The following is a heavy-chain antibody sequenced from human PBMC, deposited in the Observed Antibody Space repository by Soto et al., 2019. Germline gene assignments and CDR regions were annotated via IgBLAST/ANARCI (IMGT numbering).Heavy chain of an antibody. J-gene: IGHJ4*02. CDR3: ASCPQNCITTSPCCLFFEY. Sequence: GASVKVSCKASGYTFTSYGISWVRQAPGQGLEWMGWINAGNGNTKYSQNFQGRVTLTRDTSASTAYMELSSLRSEDTAVYYCASCPQNCITTSPCCLFFEYWGQGTLVTVSS. CDR2: INAGNGNT. V-gene: IGHV1-3*01. D-gene: IGHD2-2*01. CDR1: GYTFTSYG.